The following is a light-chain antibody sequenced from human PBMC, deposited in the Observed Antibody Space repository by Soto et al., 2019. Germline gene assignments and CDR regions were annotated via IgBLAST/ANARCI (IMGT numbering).Light chain of an antibody. V-gene: IGKV3-15*01. J-gene: IGKJ4*01. CDR2: GAS. CDR3: QQFSSYPLT. CDR1: QSVSSN. Sequence: DIVLTQSPATLSVSPGGGATLSCRASQSVSSNLAWYQQKPGQAPRLLIYGASTRATGIPARFSGGGSGTDFTLTISRLEPEDFAVYYCQQFSSYPLTFGGGTKVDIK.